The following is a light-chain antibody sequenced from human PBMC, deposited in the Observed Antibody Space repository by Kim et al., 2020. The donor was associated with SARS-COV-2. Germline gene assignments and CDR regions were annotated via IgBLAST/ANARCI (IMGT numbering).Light chain of an antibody. CDR1: RGDVGSYNL. J-gene: IGLJ3*02. CDR3: CSYAGSSTWV. CDR2: EGS. Sequence: GQSITISCTGTRGDVGSYNLVSWYQQHPGKAPKLMIYEGSKRPSGVSNRFSGSKSGNTASLTISGLQAEDEADYYCCSYAGSSTWVFGGGTQLTVL. V-gene: IGLV2-23*01.